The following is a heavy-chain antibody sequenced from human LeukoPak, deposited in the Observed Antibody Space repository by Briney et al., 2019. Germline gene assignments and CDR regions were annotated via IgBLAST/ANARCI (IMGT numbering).Heavy chain of an antibody. J-gene: IGHJ4*02. V-gene: IGHV3-23*01. D-gene: IGHD6-19*01. CDR2: ITANAGST. Sequence: GGSLRLSCAASGFTFSDYHVNWIRQSPVKGLEWVSVITANAGSTDYADSVKGRFTISRDNSKNTLDLQMNSLRAEDTALYYCAKVGGWLVFDNWGQGTLVTVSS. CDR3: AKVGGWLVFDN. CDR1: GFTFSDYH.